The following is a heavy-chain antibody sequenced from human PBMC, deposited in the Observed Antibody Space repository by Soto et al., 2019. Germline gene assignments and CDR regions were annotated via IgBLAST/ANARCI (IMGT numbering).Heavy chain of an antibody. V-gene: IGHV1-69*02. Sequence: QVQLVQSGAEVKKPGSSVKVSCKASGGTFSSYTISWVRQAPGQGLEWMGRIIPILGIANYAQKFQGRVTITADNSTSTAYMELSSLRSEDTAVYYCARWGPEYSRPPGCLDYWGQGTLVTVSS. CDR1: GGTFSSYT. J-gene: IGHJ4*02. CDR2: IIPILGIA. CDR3: ARWGPEYSRPPGCLDY. D-gene: IGHD6-6*01.